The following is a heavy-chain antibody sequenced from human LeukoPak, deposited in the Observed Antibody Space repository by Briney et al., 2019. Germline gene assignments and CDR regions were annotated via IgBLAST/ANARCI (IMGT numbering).Heavy chain of an antibody. D-gene: IGHD1-7*01. J-gene: IGHJ4*02. Sequence: GRSLRLSCAASGFTFSSYAMHWVRQAPGKGLEWVAVISYDGSNKYYADSVKGRFTISRDNSKNTLYLQMNSLRAEDTAVYYCAREELYYFDYWGQGTLVTVSS. CDR2: ISYDGSNK. CDR1: GFTFSSYA. V-gene: IGHV3-30*04. CDR3: AREELYYFDY.